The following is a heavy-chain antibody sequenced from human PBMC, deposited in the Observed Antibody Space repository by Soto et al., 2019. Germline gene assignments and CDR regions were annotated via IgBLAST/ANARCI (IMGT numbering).Heavy chain of an antibody. CDR1: EYTFTSYT. D-gene: IGHD3-10*01. Sequence: ASVKASCKASEYTFTSYTMRWVRQAPGQRLEWMGWINGGNGNTKYSQKFQGRVTITRDTSASTAYMELSSLRSDDTAVYYCARELQGVYYFDYWGQGTLVTVSS. CDR3: ARELQGVYYFDY. J-gene: IGHJ4*02. CDR2: INGGNGNT. V-gene: IGHV1-3*01.